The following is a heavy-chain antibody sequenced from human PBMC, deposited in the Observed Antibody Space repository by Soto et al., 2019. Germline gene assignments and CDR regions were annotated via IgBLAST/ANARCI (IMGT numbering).Heavy chain of an antibody. V-gene: IGHV3-23*01. CDR2: ISGSGGST. J-gene: IGHJ5*02. CDR3: AKYAGVTGTTNWFDP. Sequence: SGGSLRLSCAASGFTFSTYAITWVRQAPGKGLEWVSSISGSGGSTYYADSVKGRFTISRDNSKNTLYLQMNSLRAEDTAVYYCAKYAGVTGTTNWFDPWGQGTLVTVSS. CDR1: GFTFSTYA. D-gene: IGHD1-7*01.